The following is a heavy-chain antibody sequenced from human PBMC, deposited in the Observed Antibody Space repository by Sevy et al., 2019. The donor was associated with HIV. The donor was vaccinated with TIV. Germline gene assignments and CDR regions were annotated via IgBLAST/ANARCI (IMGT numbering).Heavy chain of an antibody. Sequence: ASVKVSCKASGYTFTSYGISWVRQAPGQGLEWMGWISAYNGNTNYAQKLQGRVTMTTDTSTSTAYMELRSLRSDDTAVYYCARAVVVPAAIKGDIWFDPWGQGTLVNVSS. CDR1: GYTFTSYG. D-gene: IGHD2-2*01. CDR2: ISAYNGNT. J-gene: IGHJ5*02. V-gene: IGHV1-18*04. CDR3: ARAVVVPAAIKGDIWFDP.